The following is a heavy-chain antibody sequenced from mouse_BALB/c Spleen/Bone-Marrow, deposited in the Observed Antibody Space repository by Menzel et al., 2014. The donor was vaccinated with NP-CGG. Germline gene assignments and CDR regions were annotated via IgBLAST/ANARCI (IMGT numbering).Heavy chain of an antibody. CDR1: GFSLTDYG. CDR2: IWAGGST. CDR3: ARVTSSAVGAMDY. D-gene: IGHD3-2*02. V-gene: IGHV2-9*02. Sequence: QVTLKESGPGLVAPSQSLSITCTVSGFSLTDYGVHWVRQPPGKGLEWLGVIWAGGSTNYNSALMSRLSISKDNSKSQVFLKMISLQTDDTAMYYCARVTSSAVGAMDYWGQGTSVTVSS. J-gene: IGHJ4*01.